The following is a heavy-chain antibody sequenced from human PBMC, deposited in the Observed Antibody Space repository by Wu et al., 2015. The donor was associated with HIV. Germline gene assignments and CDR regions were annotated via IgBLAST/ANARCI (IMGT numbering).Heavy chain of an antibody. V-gene: IGHV1-18*04. Sequence: QVHLEQSGTEVKEPGTSVTLSCKTSGYTFTSYYIHWVRQAPGQGLEWMGWISAYNGNTNYAQKLQGRVTMTTDTSTSSTYMELRSLRSDDTAVYYCAKGGVYVVNVGDYSYYYYIDVWGKGTTVIVSS. CDR3: AKGGVYVVNVGDYSYYYYIDV. CDR2: ISAYNGNT. J-gene: IGHJ6*03. D-gene: IGHD4-23*01. CDR1: GYTFTSYY.